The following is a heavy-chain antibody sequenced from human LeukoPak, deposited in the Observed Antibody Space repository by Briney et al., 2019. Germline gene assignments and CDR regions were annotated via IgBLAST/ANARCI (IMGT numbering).Heavy chain of an antibody. CDR2: INPNSGCT. Sequence: ASVKVSCKASGYTFTCYYMHWVRQAPGQGLEWMGWINPNSGCTNYAQKFQGRVTMTRDTSISTAYMELSRLGSDDTAVYYCAREGRTHGSGSQSFDYWGQGTLVTVSS. J-gene: IGHJ4*02. D-gene: IGHD3-10*01. V-gene: IGHV1-2*02. CDR1: GYTFTCYY. CDR3: AREGRTHGSGSQSFDY.